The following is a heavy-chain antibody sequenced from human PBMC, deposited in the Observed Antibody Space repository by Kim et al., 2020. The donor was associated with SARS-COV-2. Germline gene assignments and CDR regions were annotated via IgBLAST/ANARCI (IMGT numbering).Heavy chain of an antibody. CDR2: TYYRSKWYN. CDR1: GDSVSSNSAA. J-gene: IGHJ4*02. Sequence: SQTLSLTCAISGDSVSSNSAAWNWIRQSPSRGLEWLGRTYYRSKWYNDYAVSVKSRITINPDTSKNQFSLQLNSVTPEDTAVYYCAREGPYDSSGYYYVGYFDYWGQGTLVTVSS. D-gene: IGHD3-22*01. V-gene: IGHV6-1*01. CDR3: AREGPYDSSGYYYVGYFDY.